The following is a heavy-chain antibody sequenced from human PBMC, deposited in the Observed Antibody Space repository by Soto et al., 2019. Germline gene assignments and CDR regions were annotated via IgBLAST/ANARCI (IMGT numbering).Heavy chain of an antibody. J-gene: IGHJ3*02. CDR1: GFTFSSYG. CDR3: ATIAVPPAFDI. D-gene: IGHD6-19*01. CDR2: ISYDGSNK. V-gene: IGHV3-30*03. Sequence: GGSRRLSCAASGFTFSSYGMHWVRQAPGKGLEWVAVISYDGSNKYYADSVKGRFTISRDNSKNTLYLQMNSLRAEDTAVYYCATIAVPPAFDIWGQGTMVTVSS.